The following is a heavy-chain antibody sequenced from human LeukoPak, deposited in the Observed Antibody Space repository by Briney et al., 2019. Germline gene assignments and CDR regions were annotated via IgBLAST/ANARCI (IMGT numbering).Heavy chain of an antibody. CDR3: ARDYYGGACMDV. CDR2: IYYSGST. V-gene: IGHV4-31*03. Sequence: SETLSLTYTVSGGSISSGGYYWSWIRQHPGKGLEWIGYIYYSGSTYYNPSLKSRVTISVDTSKNQFSLKLSSVTAADTAVYYCARDYYGGACMDVWGQGTTVTVSS. J-gene: IGHJ6*02. D-gene: IGHD4-23*01. CDR1: GGSISSGGYY.